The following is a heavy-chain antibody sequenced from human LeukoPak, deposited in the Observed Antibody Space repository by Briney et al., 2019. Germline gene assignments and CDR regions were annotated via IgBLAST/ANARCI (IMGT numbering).Heavy chain of an antibody. J-gene: IGHJ3*02. Sequence: ASVKVSCKASGYTFTGYYMHWVRQAPGQGLEWMGWINPNSGGTNYAQKFQGRVTMTRDTSISTAYMELSRLRSDDTAVYYCASSDINYGDYYNFDIWGQGTMVTVSS. V-gene: IGHV1-2*02. D-gene: IGHD4-17*01. CDR1: GYTFTGYY. CDR3: ASSDINYGDYYNFDI. CDR2: INPNSGGT.